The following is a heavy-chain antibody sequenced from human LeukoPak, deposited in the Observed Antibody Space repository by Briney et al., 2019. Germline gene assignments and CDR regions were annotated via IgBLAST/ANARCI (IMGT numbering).Heavy chain of an antibody. D-gene: IGHD1-26*01. CDR1: GFTFSSHW. CDR3: ARDEVGAPPIDN. Sequence: GGSLRLSCEASGFTFSSHWMHWVRQVPGKGLVWISNIRGDGGLFGYADSVKGRFAVSRDNARNTLYLHMNSLRVEDTAVYYCARDEVGAPPIDNWGQGVLVTVSS. CDR2: IRGDGGLF. J-gene: IGHJ4*02. V-gene: IGHV3-74*01.